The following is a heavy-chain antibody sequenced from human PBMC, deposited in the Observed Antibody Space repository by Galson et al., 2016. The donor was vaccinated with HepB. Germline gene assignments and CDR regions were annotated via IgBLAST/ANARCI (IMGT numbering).Heavy chain of an antibody. CDR3: AKDIGIADYGLHV. CDR1: GFRFNDYA. D-gene: IGHD2/OR15-2a*01. J-gene: IGHJ6*02. CDR2: IGWDSDRI. V-gene: IGHV3-9*01. Sequence: SLRLSCAASGFRFNDYAMHWVRQAPGKGLEWLSGIGWDSDRIAYADSVKGRFTISRDNGKNSLYLQMKSLRGEDSAVYYCAKDIGIADYGLHVWGQGTTVTVSS.